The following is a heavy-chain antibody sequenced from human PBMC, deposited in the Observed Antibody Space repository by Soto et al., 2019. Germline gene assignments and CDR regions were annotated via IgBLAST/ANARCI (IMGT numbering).Heavy chain of an antibody. CDR2: IIPILGIA. V-gene: IGHV1-69*08. Sequence: QVQLVQSGAEVKKPGSSVKVSCKASGGTFSSYTISWVRQAPGQGLEWMGRIIPILGIANYAQKFQGRVKITAEKPTSTANMELSSLRAEDTAVYYCARDLVDTAMAPSWGQGTLVTVSS. CDR1: GGTFSSYT. CDR3: ARDLVDTAMAPS. D-gene: IGHD5-18*01. J-gene: IGHJ4*02.